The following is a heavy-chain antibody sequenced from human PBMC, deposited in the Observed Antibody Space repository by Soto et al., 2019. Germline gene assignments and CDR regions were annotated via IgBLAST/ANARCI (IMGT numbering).Heavy chain of an antibody. V-gene: IGHV4-59*01. CDR3: ARCAASPKLNNEFDD. Sequence: SETLSLTCTVSGASITQYYWNWIRQSPGKGLEWIVSVSSTGSTVYNPSLTSRVTVSLDTSKNQFSLTLNSVTAADTAVYHCARCAASPKLNNEFDDGSQGTL. J-gene: IGHJ4*02. CDR2: VSSTGST. CDR1: GASITQYY. D-gene: IGHD1-1*01.